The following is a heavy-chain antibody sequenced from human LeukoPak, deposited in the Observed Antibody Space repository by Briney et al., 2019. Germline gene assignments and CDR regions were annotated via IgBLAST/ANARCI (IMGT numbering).Heavy chain of an antibody. CDR1: GFTFSSYS. CDR2: ISSSSSTI. Sequence: GGSLRLSCAASGFTFSSYSMSWVRQAPGKGLEWVSYISSSSSTIYYADSVEGRFSISRDNAKNSLYLQMNSLRAEDTAVYYXARAPDYXGYDGEDYYYYYGMDVWGQGTTVTVSS. V-gene: IGHV3-48*01. D-gene: IGHD5-12*01. CDR3: ARAPDYXGYDGEDYYYYYGMDV. J-gene: IGHJ6*02.